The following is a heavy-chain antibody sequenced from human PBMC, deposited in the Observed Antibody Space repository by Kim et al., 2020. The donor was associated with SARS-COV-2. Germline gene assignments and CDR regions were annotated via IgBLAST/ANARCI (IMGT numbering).Heavy chain of an antibody. CDR1: GYTFTSYG. J-gene: IGHJ6*02. CDR2: ISAYNGNT. CDR3: ARDSLKYYDILTGYYIYYYYYGMDV. Sequence: ASVKVSCKASGYTFTSYGISWVRQAPGQGLEWMGWISAYNGNTNYAQKLQGRVTMTTDTSTSTAYMELRSLRSDDTAVYYCARDSLKYYDILTGYYIYYYYYGMDVWGQGTTVNVSS. V-gene: IGHV1-18*04. D-gene: IGHD3-9*01.